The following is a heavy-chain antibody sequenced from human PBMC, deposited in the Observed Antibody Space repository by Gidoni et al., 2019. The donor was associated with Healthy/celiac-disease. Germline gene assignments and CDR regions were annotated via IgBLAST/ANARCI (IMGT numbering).Heavy chain of an antibody. CDR3: ARGDSPYYYYYGMDV. CDR2: IYYSGST. Sequence: QVQLQESGPGLVKPSETLSLTCTVPGGSISSYYWSWIRQPPGKGLEWIGYIYYSGSTNYNPSLKSRVTISVDTSKNQFSLKLSSVTAADTAVYYCARGDSPYYYYYGMDVWGQGTTVTVSS. V-gene: IGHV4-59*01. J-gene: IGHJ6*02. CDR1: GGSISSYY. D-gene: IGHD3-22*01.